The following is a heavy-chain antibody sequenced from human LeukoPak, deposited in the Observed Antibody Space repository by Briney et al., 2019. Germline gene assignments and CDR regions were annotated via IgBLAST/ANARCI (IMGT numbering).Heavy chain of an antibody. CDR2: INHSGST. J-gene: IGHJ4*02. Sequence: SETLSLTCAVYGGSFSGYYWSWIRQPPGKGLEWIGEINHSGSTNYNPSLKSRVTISVDTSKSQFSLKLSSVTAADTAVYYCAGDSSGTIPEDYWGQGTLVTVSS. CDR1: GGSFSGYY. V-gene: IGHV4-34*01. D-gene: IGHD3-22*01. CDR3: AGDSSGTIPEDY.